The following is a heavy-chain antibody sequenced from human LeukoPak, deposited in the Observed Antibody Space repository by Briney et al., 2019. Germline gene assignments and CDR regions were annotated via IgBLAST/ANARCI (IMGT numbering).Heavy chain of an antibody. J-gene: IGHJ4*02. CDR1: GFTFSSYA. CDR2: ISGSGGST. D-gene: IGHD3-3*01. Sequence: GGSLRLSCAASGFTFSSYAMSWVRQAPGKGLEWVSAISGSGGSTYYADSVKGRFTITRDTSKNSLYLQMNNLRPEDTAVYYCARGDYDFWSAPGYWGQGTLVTVSS. CDR3: ARGDYDFWSAPGY. V-gene: IGHV3-23*01.